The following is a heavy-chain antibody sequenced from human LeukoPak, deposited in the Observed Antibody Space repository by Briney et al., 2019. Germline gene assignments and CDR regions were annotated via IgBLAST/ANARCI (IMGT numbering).Heavy chain of an antibody. J-gene: IGHJ5*02. CDR2: IRGSGET. D-gene: IGHD2-15*01. V-gene: IGHV3-66*03. CDR3: VRDRAATQDWVEFDP. Sequence: GGSLRLSCAVSGFSVSNYYMSWVRQAPGKGLEWVSLIRGSGETFYADSAKGRFIISRDDSKNAVYLQMNSLRVEDTAVYFCVRDRAATQDWVEFDPWGQGTLVTVSS. CDR1: GFSVSNYY.